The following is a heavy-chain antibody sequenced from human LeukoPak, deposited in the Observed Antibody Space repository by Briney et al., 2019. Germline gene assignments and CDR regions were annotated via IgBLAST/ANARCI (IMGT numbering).Heavy chain of an antibody. V-gene: IGHV4-59*01. Sequence: SETLSLTCAVYGGSFSSYYWSWIRQPPGKGLEWIGYIYYSGSTNYNPSLKSRVTISVDTSKNQFSLKLSSVTAADTAVYYCARFYDYVWGSAMDVWGQGTTVTVSS. J-gene: IGHJ6*02. CDR3: ARFYDYVWGSAMDV. D-gene: IGHD3-16*01. CDR1: GGSFSSYY. CDR2: IYYSGST.